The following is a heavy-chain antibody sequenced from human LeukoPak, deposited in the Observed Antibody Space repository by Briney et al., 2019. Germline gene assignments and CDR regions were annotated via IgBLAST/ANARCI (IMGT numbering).Heavy chain of an antibody. CDR2: INSDGSST. V-gene: IGHV3-74*01. CDR1: EFTLSSYW. D-gene: IGHD1-26*01. J-gene: IGHJ6*03. Sequence: GGSLRLSCAASEFTLSSYWMHWVRQVPGKGLVWVSRINSDGSSTSYADSVKGRFTISRDNAKNTLYLQMKSLRAEDTAVYYCARGDDGKYYYYYYYMDVWGKGTTVTVSS. CDR3: ARGDDGKYYYYYYYMDV.